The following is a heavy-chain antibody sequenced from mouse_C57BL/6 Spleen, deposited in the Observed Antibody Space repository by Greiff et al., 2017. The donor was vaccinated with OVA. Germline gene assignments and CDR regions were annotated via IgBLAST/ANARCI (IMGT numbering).Heavy chain of an antibody. D-gene: IGHD3-3*01. CDR2: INPNNGGT. V-gene: IGHV1-26*01. J-gene: IGHJ3*01. CDR3: ARIGTRGFAY. Sequence: EVQLQQSGPELVKPGASVKISCKASGYTFTDYYMNWVKQSHGQSLEWIGDINPNNGGTSYNQKFKGKATLTVDKSSSTAYMELRSLTSEDSAVDYCARIGTRGFAYWGQGTLVTVSA. CDR1: GYTFTDYY.